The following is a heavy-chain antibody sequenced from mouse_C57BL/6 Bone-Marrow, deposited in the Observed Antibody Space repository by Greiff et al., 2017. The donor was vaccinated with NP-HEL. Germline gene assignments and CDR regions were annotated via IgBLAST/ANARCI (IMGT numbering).Heavy chain of an antibody. D-gene: IGHD2-2*01. Sequence: EVQVVESGGGLVKPGGSLKLSCAASGFTFSSYAMSWVRQTPEKRLEWVATISDGGSYTYYPDNVKGRFTISRDNAKNNLDLQMSHLKSEDTAMYYCARWGLPHYFDYWGQGTTLTVSS. CDR1: GFTFSSYA. CDR2: ISDGGSYT. CDR3: ARWGLPHYFDY. V-gene: IGHV5-4*01. J-gene: IGHJ2*01.